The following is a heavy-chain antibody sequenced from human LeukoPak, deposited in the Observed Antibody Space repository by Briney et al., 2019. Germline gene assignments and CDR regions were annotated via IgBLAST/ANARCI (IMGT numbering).Heavy chain of an antibody. CDR2: IYESGRT. D-gene: IGHD5-12*01. CDR1: GGSISSGYHY. V-gene: IGHV4-39*01. Sequence: SETLSLTCTVSGGSISSGYHYWGWIRQPPGKGLEWIGSIYESGRTHYNPSLRSRITISVDTSKNQFSLELSSVTAADTAVYYCARQSSGYDLGPFAYWGQGTLVTVSS. J-gene: IGHJ4*02. CDR3: ARQSSGYDLGPFAY.